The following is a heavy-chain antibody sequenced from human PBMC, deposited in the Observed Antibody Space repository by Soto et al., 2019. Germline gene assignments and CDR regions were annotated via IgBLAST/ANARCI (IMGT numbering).Heavy chain of an antibody. CDR2: ISYDGSNK. CDR3: AKDLAARPFKNFDY. Sequence: GGSLRLSCAASGFTFSSYGMHWVSQAPGKGLEWVAVISYDGSNKYYADSVKGRFTISRDNSKNTLYLQMNSLRAEDTAVYYCAKDLAARPFKNFDYWGQGTLVTVSS. V-gene: IGHV3-30*18. J-gene: IGHJ4*02. CDR1: GFTFSSYG. D-gene: IGHD6-6*01.